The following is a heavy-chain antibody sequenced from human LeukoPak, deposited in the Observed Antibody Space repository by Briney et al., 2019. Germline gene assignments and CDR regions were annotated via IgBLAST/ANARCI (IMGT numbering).Heavy chain of an antibody. D-gene: IGHD6-19*01. Sequence: ASVKVSCKASGGTFSSYAISWVRQAPGQGLEWMGGIIPIFGTADYAQKFQGRVTITADESTSTAYMELSSLRSEDTAVYYCASTYSSGWYRGYYYYGMDVWGKGTTVTVSS. J-gene: IGHJ6*04. CDR2: IIPIFGTA. CDR3: ASTYSSGWYRGYYYYGMDV. V-gene: IGHV1-69*13. CDR1: GGTFSSYA.